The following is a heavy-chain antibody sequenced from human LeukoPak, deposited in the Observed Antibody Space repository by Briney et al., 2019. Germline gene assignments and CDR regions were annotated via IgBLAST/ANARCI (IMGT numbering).Heavy chain of an antibody. V-gene: IGHV4-38-2*01. CDR1: GYPINNAYY. CDR3: ARQYDSYFYYYLDL. Sequence: SETLSLTCAVSGYPINNAYYWVWSRPPPGRGLEWIGILYDADSTYYNPSLKSRVTMSVDTSRNQFSLKLSFVPAADTAVYYCARQYDSYFYYYLDLWGTGTTVTVSS. D-gene: IGHD3-10*01. J-gene: IGHJ6*04. CDR2: LYDADST.